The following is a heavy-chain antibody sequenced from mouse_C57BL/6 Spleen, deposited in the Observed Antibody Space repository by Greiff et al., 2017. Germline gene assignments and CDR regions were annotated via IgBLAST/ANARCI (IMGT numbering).Heavy chain of an antibody. D-gene: IGHD3-1*01. CDR2: INPSTGGT. CDR1: GYSFTGYY. Sequence: VQLQQSGPELVKPGASVKISCKASGYSFTGYYMNWVKQSPEKSLEWIGEINPSTGGTTYNQKLKAKATLTVDKSSSTAYMQLKSLTSEDSAVYYCARLLVGDYFDYWGQGTTLTVSS. CDR3: ARLLVGDYFDY. J-gene: IGHJ2*01. V-gene: IGHV1-42*01.